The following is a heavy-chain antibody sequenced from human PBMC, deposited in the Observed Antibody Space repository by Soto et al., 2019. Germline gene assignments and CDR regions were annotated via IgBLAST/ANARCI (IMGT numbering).Heavy chain of an antibody. CDR2: ISTYNGNT. Sequence: QVQLVQSGAEVKKPGASVKVSCKASGYAFSSHGITWVRQAPGQGLEWMGWISTYNGNTNYAQKFQGRVTMTTDTCTTTAYMELRSLTSDEPAVYYCARGLGLTAAINFLPYYYTMDVSGQGTTVTVSS. CDR3: ARGLGLTAAINFLPYYYTMDV. CDR1: GYAFSSHG. J-gene: IGHJ6*02. V-gene: IGHV1-18*01. D-gene: IGHD2-2*01.